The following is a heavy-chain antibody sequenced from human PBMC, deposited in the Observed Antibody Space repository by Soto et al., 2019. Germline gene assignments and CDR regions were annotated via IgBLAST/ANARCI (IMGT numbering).Heavy chain of an antibody. Sequence: GGSLRLSCVASGISFNNYTMNWVRQAPGKGLEWISSISGRSSYIYYGGSLKGRFSISRDNNKKSLYLQMNSLRADDTAGYYCATAGWRIPDYWGQGVLVTVSS. CDR2: ISGRSSYI. CDR3: ATAGWRIPDY. CDR1: GISFNNYT. V-gene: IGHV3-21*01. J-gene: IGHJ4*02.